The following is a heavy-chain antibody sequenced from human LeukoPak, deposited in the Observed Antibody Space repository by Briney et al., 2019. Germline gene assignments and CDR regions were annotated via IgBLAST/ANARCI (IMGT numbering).Heavy chain of an antibody. CDR1: GFTFSSYA. CDR2: ISGSGGST. V-gene: IGHV3-23*01. CDR3: AKVSELLWFGELFPPDY. D-gene: IGHD3-10*01. Sequence: GGSLRLSCAASGFTFSSYAMSWVRQAPGKGLEWASAISGSGGSTYYADSVKGRFTISRDNSKNTLYLQMNSLRAEDTAVYYCAKVSELLWFGELFPPDYWGQGTLVTVSS. J-gene: IGHJ4*02.